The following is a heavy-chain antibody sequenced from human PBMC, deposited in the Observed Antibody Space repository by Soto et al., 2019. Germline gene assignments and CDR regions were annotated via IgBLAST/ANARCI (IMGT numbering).Heavy chain of an antibody. J-gene: IGHJ4*02. V-gene: IGHV3-15*01. CDR2: IKSKTDGGTT. Sequence: GGSLRLSCAASGFTFSNAWMSWVRQAPGKGLEWVGRIKSKTDGGTTDYPAPVKGRFTISRDDSKNTLYLQMNSLKTEDTAVYYCSTGITMVRGVMPYWGQGTLVTVSS. CDR1: GFTFSNAW. CDR3: STGITMVRGVMPY. D-gene: IGHD3-10*01.